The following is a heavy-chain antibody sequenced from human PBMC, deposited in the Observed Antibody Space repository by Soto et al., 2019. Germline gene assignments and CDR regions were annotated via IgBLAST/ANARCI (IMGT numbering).Heavy chain of an antibody. Sequence: GASVKVSCKASGYTFTSYGISRVRQAPGQGLEWMGWISAYNGNTNYAQKLQGRVTMTTDTSTSTAYMELRSLRSDDTAVYYCARDGANGDYAYYYYGMDVWGQGTTVTVSS. CDR1: GYTFTSYG. J-gene: IGHJ6*02. D-gene: IGHD4-17*01. V-gene: IGHV1-18*01. CDR2: ISAYNGNT. CDR3: ARDGANGDYAYYYYGMDV.